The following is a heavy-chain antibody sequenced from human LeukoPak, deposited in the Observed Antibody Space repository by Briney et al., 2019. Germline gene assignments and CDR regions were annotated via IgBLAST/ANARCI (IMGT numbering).Heavy chain of an antibody. J-gene: IGHJ3*02. V-gene: IGHV5-51*01. CDR2: IYPGDSEI. Sequence: GESLQISCKGSGYSFPNYWIAWVRQLPGKGLEWMGIIYPGDSEIRYSPSFQGQVTISAEKSISTAYLQRSSLKASDTAMYYCARGGSSGPGGAFDIWGQGTMIIVSS. CDR1: GYSFPNYW. D-gene: IGHD6-19*01. CDR3: ARGGSSGPGGAFDI.